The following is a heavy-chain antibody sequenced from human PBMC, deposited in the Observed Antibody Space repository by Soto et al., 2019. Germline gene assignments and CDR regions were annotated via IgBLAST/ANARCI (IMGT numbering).Heavy chain of an antibody. CDR3: ATWHEREHAYDV. D-gene: IGHD1-1*01. Sequence: GGSLRLSCAAFGLTISGKKYVAWVRQAPGKGLEWVSGLYDVDGSFYADSVRGRFTTSSDSSKTTVYLQMNDLRPDDTAVYYCATWHEREHAYDVWGQGTTVTVS. J-gene: IGHJ3*01. CDR2: LYDVDGS. V-gene: IGHV3-53*01. CDR1: GLTISGKKY.